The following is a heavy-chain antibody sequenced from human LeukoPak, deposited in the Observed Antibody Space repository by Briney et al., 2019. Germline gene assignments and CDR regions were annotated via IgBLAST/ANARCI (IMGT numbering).Heavy chain of an antibody. J-gene: IGHJ6*03. CDR2: TYYRSKWYS. V-gene: IGHV6-1*01. Sequence: SQTLSLTCAISGDSVSSNITAWNWIRQSPSRGLEWLGRTYYRSKWYSDYALSMTSRITINPDTSKNQFSLHLNSVTPEDTAVYYCTRGINWNYVRSWGTYYYYYMDVWGTGTTVTVSS. CDR3: TRGINWNYVRSWGTYYYYYMDV. CDR1: GDSVSSNITA. D-gene: IGHD1-7*01.